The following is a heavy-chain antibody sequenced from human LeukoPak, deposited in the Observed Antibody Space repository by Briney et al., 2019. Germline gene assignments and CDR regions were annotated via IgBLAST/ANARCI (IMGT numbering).Heavy chain of an antibody. J-gene: IGHJ3*02. CDR2: IDPSDSYT. V-gene: IGHV5-10-1*01. D-gene: IGHD2-8*01. Sequence: GESLKIACKGSGYRFTSYWISWVRQMPGKGLEWMGRIDPSDSYTNYSPSFQGHLTISADKSISTAYLQWSSLKASDTAMYYCARHQLLGPCFKGVCSDAFDIWGQGTMVTVSS. CDR1: GYRFTSYW. CDR3: ARHQLLGPCFKGVCSDAFDI.